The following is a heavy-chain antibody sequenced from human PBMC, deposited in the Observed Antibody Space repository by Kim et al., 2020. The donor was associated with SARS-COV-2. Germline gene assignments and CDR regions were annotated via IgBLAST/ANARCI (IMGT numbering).Heavy chain of an antibody. V-gene: IGHV3-23*01. Sequence: TYYADAVKGQVTMSSDKSKNMLYLHMNSLRIEDTAVYYCAKGVINSGFDYWGQGTQVAVSS. J-gene: IGHJ4*02. CDR3: AKGVINSGFDY. D-gene: IGHD1-26*01. CDR2: T.